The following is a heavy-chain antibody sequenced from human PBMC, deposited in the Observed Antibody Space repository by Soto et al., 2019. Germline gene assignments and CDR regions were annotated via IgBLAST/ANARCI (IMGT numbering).Heavy chain of an antibody. Sequence: QLQLQESGPGLVKPSETLSLTCTVSGGSISSSSYYWAWIRQPPGKVLECIGTIYYSGSTDYNPSLKRRLTISVNTIKTQGSLKWRSVTTADTAVYYGARAPRDGSRTYSPGWFDPWRQGTLVTVCS. D-gene: IGHD3-10*01. J-gene: IGHJ5*02. CDR3: ARAPRDGSRTYSPGWFDP. CDR2: IYYSGST. V-gene: IGHV4-39*01. CDR1: GGSISSSSYY.